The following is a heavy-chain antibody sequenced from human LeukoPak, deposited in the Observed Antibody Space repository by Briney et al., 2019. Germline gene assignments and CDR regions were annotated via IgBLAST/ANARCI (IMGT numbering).Heavy chain of an antibody. CDR3: ARGGHGSGSYWPVVDY. Sequence: ASVKVSCKASGYTFTSYAMHWVRQAPGQRLEWMGWIYAGNGNTKYSQKFQGRVTITRDTSASTAYMELSSLRSEDTAVYYCARGGHGSGSYWPVVDYWGQGTLVTVSS. CDR2: IYAGNGNT. CDR1: GYTFTSYA. J-gene: IGHJ4*02. V-gene: IGHV1-3*01. D-gene: IGHD3-10*01.